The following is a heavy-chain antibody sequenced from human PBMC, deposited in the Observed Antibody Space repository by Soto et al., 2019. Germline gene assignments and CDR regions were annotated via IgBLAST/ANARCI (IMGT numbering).Heavy chain of an antibody. CDR1: GVIFSSYE. Sequence: PGGSPKLSFAASGVIFSSYEMNWVRQAPGKGLEWVSYISSSVSTIYYTHSVKVRLTISRDNAKNSLYLQMNSLRVEDTAVYYCARAYVLLSGFGYFQXWCYATIVTVS. CDR2: ISSSVSTI. J-gene: IGHJ4*01. V-gene: IGHV3-48*03. CDR3: ARAYVLLSGFGYFQX. D-gene: IGHD3-3*01.